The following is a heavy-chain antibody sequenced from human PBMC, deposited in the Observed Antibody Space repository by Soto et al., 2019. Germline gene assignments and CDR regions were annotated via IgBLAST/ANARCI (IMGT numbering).Heavy chain of an antibody. CDR2: ITAGDAGT. CDR3: AKQRATGSSSVPN. V-gene: IGHV3-23*01. D-gene: IGHD1-1*01. CDR1: GFTFSSYA. Sequence: GVLRLSCAASGFTFSSYAMSWVRQAPGKGLEWVSSITAGDAGTYYADSVKGRFTISRDNSKNSLYLQLNSLRAEDTAIYYCAKQRATGSSSVPNWGQGTLVTVSS. J-gene: IGHJ4*02.